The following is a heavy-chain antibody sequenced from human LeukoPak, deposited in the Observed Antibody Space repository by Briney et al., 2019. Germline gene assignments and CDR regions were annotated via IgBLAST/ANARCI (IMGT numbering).Heavy chain of an antibody. Sequence: ASVKVSCTASGYTFVNYYIHWVRQAPGQGLEWMGLINPGGGSTTYSQKFQGRVTMTRDTSTSTVYMELNSLTSEDTAVYFCARARTGDSDYWGQGTLVTVSS. V-gene: IGHV1-46*01. CDR2: INPGGGST. D-gene: IGHD7-27*01. CDR1: GYTFVNYY. J-gene: IGHJ4*02. CDR3: ARARTGDSDY.